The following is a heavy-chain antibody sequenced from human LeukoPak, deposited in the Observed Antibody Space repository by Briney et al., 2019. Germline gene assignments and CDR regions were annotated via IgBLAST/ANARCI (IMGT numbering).Heavy chain of an antibody. V-gene: IGHV3-66*01. J-gene: IGHJ4*02. Sequence: GGSLRLSCAASGFTVSSRYTSWGRQAPGTGLEWVSLINSGGTAYYAASVKGRFTIYRANSKNTLCLQMTRLRDEDTAVYYCASIPTYYYGSGNYLNAYWGQGTLVTVSS. D-gene: IGHD3-10*01. CDR1: GFTVSSRY. CDR2: INSGGTA. CDR3: ASIPTYYYGSGNYLNAY.